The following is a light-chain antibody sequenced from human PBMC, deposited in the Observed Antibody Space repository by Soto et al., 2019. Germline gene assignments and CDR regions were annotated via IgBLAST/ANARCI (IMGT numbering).Light chain of an antibody. CDR1: QTVSRMY. CDR3: HQDFNLPWT. CDR2: GTS. V-gene: IGKV3D-7*01. J-gene: IGKJ1*01. Sequence: EIELTQSPVTLSLSPGERATLSCRASQTVSRMYLSWFQQKPVQPPRLLIYGTSTRATDIPVRFSGSGSGPDVTLTISSLQPEDFAVYFCHQDFNLPWTFGQGTEVEIK.